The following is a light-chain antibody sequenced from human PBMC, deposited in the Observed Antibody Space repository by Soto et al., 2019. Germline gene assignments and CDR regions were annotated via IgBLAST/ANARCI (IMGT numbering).Light chain of an antibody. CDR3: SSYRSGSTLV. J-gene: IGLJ2*01. Sequence: QSALTQPASVSGSPGQSTTISCTGTSSDVGGSNYVSWYQQHPGKAPKLMIYDVNNRPSGISNRFSGSKSGNTASLTISGLQAEDEADYYCSSYRSGSTLVFGGGTKLTVL. CDR2: DVN. CDR1: SSDVGGSNY. V-gene: IGLV2-14*01.